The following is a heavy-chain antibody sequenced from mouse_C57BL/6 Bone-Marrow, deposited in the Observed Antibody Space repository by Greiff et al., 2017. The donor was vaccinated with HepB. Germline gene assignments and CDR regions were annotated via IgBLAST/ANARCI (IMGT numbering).Heavy chain of an antibody. CDR1: GYSITSGYY. CDR2: ISYDGSN. CDR3: ARDRGTTVVDWYFDV. J-gene: IGHJ1*03. V-gene: IGHV3-6*01. D-gene: IGHD1-1*01. Sequence: EVKLQESGPGLVKPSQSLSLTCSVTGYSITSGYYWNWIRQFPGNKLEWMGYISYDGSNNYNPSLKNRISITRDTSKNQFFLKLNSVTTEDTATYYCARDRGTTVVDWYFDVWGTGTTVTVSS.